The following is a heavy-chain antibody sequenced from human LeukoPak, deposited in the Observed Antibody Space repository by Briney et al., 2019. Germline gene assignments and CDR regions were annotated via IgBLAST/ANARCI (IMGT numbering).Heavy chain of an antibody. Sequence: GGSLRLSCAASGFTFSSYWMNWVRQGPGKGLVWVSRINTDGSNRSYADSVKGRFTLSRDNAKNTLYLQMNSLRAEDTAVYYCARGRPDVYDFWSGYYGAEYFRHWGQGTLVTVSS. CDR2: INTDGSNR. CDR3: ARGRPDVYDFWSGYYGAEYFRH. D-gene: IGHD3-3*01. V-gene: IGHV3-74*01. CDR1: GFTFSSYW. J-gene: IGHJ1*01.